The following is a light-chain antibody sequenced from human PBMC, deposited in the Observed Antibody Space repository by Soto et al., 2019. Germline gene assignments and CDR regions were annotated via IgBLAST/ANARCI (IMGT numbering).Light chain of an antibody. CDR1: QSISSW. J-gene: IGKJ1*01. CDR2: TAS. Sequence: DIQITQSPSTLSASVVDIVAVTCLASQSISSWLAWYQQKPGKAPNLLIYTASSLESGVPSRFSGSGSGTDFTLTISSLQPEDFATYFCQQSYSRPRTFGQGTKVDIK. V-gene: IGKV1-39*01. CDR3: QQSYSRPRT.